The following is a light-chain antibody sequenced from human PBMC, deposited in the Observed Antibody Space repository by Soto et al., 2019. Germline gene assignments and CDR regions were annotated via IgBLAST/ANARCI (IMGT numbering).Light chain of an antibody. CDR2: EGS. J-gene: IGLJ2*01. CDR1: SSDVGSYNL. V-gene: IGLV2-23*03. CDR3: CSYAGSSTFVV. Sequence: QSALTQPASVSGSXXXSITXXCTGTSSDVGSYNLVSWYQQNPGKAPKLMIYEGSKRPSGVSNRFSGSKSGNTASLTISGLQAEDEADYYCCSYAGSSTFVVFGGGTELTVL.